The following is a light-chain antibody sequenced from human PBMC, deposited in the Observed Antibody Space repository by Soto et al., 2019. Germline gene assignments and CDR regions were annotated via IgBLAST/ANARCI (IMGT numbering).Light chain of an antibody. V-gene: IGKV3-20*01. CDR3: QKYGSSPSIT. CDR1: HSLSSYN. J-gene: IGKJ5*01. Sequence: ETVSTQSPGTLALSPRERGTLSCRASHSLSSYNLAWYQQKPGQAPRLVIHGASSRATGITDRFSGSGSGADFSLTISRLEPDDFAVYYCQKYGSSPSITFGQATRLDIK. CDR2: GAS.